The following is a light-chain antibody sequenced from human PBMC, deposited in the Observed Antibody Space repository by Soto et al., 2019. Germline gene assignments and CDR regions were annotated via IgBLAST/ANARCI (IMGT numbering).Light chain of an antibody. CDR3: QQYNNWPPYT. CDR1: QTINNN. CDR2: GAS. J-gene: IGKJ2*01. Sequence: ETVMTQSPATLSVSPGEGATLSCRASQTINNNLAWYQQKPGQAPRLLIYGASTRATGIPARFSGSGSGTEFTLTISSLQSEDYAVYYCQQYNNWPPYTFGQGTKVDIK. V-gene: IGKV3-15*01.